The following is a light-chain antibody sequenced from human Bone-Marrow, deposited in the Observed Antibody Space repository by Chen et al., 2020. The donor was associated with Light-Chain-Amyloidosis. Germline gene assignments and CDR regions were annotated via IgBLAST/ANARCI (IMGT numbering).Light chain of an antibody. J-gene: IGLJ2*01. V-gene: IGLV2-23*02. CDR3: CSYAGDSALV. Sequence: QSALTQPASVSGSPGQSITISCTGASNNVGGFNLVSWYQQHPGKAPRLMFYEVNKRPSGVSNRVSAFKSGNTASLTISARQAEDEADYYCCSYAGDSALVFGGGTKLTVL. CDR1: SNNVGGFNL. CDR2: EVN.